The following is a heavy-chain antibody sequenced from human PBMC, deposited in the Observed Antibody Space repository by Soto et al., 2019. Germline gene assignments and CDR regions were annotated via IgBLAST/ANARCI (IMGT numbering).Heavy chain of an antibody. CDR2: IYGNDAK. J-gene: IGHJ4*02. Sequence: QITLKESGPTLVKPTQTLTLTCTVSGFSLSTGGVGVGWIRQPPGKALEWLALIYGNDAKRYSPSLKSRLTITKDTSKNQVVLTMTNMDPVDTATYYCVHRPPRYSYETSVYYGLGGYFDSWGQGTLVIVSS. D-gene: IGHD3-22*01. V-gene: IGHV2-5*01. CDR1: GFSLSTGGVG. CDR3: VHRPPRYSYETSVYYGLGGYFDS.